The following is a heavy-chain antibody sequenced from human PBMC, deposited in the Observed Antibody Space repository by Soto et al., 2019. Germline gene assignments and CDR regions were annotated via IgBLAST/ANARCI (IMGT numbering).Heavy chain of an antibody. V-gene: IGHV3-66*01. CDR2: TFSGGST. Sequence: EVQLVESGGGLVQPGGSLRVSCAASGLTVSNNSMNWVRQITGKGLEWVSITFSGGSTYYADSVKGRFTVSRDNSKNKLHLQMNSLTAEDTAVYYCARAGVYSSAYMDVWGEGATVTVSS. D-gene: IGHD6-25*01. CDR3: ARAGVYSSAYMDV. J-gene: IGHJ6*03. CDR1: GLTVSNNS.